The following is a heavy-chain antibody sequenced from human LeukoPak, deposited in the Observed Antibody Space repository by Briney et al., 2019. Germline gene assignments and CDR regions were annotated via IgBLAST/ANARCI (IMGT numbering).Heavy chain of an antibody. CDR2: INPNSGGT. J-gene: IGHJ4*02. Sequence: ASVKVSCKASGYTFTGYYMHWVRQAPGQGLEWMGWINPNSGGTNYAQKFQGRVTMTRDTSISTAYMELSRLRSDDTAVYYCARVLRITMVRGALDYWGQGTLVTVSS. D-gene: IGHD3-10*01. V-gene: IGHV1-2*02. CDR1: GYTFTGYY. CDR3: ARVLRITMVRGALDY.